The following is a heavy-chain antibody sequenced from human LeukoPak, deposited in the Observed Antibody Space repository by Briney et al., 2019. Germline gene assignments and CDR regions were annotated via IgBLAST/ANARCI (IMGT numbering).Heavy chain of an antibody. CDR2: IYYTGST. CDR1: GGSISTYY. Sequence: PSETLSLTCIVSGGSISTYYWSWIRQPPGKGLEWIGYIYYTGSTNYNPSLKSRVTISLDTSKNQFSLRLSSVTAADTAVYYCAKVKADSGRFFLDFWGQGTLVTVSS. J-gene: IGHJ4*02. V-gene: IGHV4-59*03. D-gene: IGHD1-26*01. CDR3: AKVKADSGRFFLDF.